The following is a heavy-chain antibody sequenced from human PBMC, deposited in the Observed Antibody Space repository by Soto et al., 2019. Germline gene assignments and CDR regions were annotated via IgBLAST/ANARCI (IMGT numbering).Heavy chain of an antibody. CDR2: ISYDGSNK. D-gene: IGHD6-6*01. CDR3: ASHPSRGHYYYGMDV. J-gene: IGHJ6*04. V-gene: IGHV3-30-3*01. Sequence: QVQLVESGGGVVQPGRSLRLSCAASGFTFSSYAMHWVRQAPGKGLEWVAVISYDGSNKYYADSVKGRFTISRDNSKNTLYLQMNSVRAEDTAVYYCASHPSRGHYYYGMDVCGEGSTVTVSS. CDR1: GFTFSSYA.